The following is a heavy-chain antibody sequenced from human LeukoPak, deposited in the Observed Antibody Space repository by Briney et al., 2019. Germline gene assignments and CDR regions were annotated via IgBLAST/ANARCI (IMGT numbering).Heavy chain of an antibody. CDR3: ARDLVQLWSKDY. CDR1: GFTFSNYE. D-gene: IGHD5-18*01. CDR2: ISSSGRNI. Sequence: GGSLRLSCAASGFTFSNYELNWVRQAPGKGLEWVSYISSSGRNIYYADSVNGRFTISRDNAKNSLYLQVNSLRAEDTAVYYCARDLVQLWSKDYWGQGTLVTVSS. J-gene: IGHJ4*02. V-gene: IGHV3-48*03.